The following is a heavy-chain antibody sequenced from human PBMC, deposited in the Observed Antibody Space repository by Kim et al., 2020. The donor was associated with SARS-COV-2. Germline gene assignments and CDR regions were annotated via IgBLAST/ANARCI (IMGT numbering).Heavy chain of an antibody. Sequence: YEKSVRGRFTISRNNPKNTLYLQMNSLGAEDTAVYYCAKRDGGYYYYGMDVWGQGTTVTVSS. J-gene: IGHJ6*02. CDR3: AKRDGGYYYYGMDV. D-gene: IGHD3-16*01. V-gene: IGHV3-30*02.